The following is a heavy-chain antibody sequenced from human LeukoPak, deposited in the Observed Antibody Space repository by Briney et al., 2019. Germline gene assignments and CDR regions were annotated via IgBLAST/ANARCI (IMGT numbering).Heavy chain of an antibody. CDR1: GGSISSGGYY. CDR2: IYYSGST. J-gene: IGHJ6*02. D-gene: IGHD3-22*01. V-gene: IGHV4-31*03. CDR3: ARDKNYYDSSGYGMDV. Sequence: SETLSLTCTVSGGSISSGGYYWSWIRQHPGKGLEWIGYIYYSGSTYYHPSLKSRVTISVDTSKNQFSLKLSSVTAADTAVYYCARDKNYYDSSGYGMDVWGQGTTVTVSS.